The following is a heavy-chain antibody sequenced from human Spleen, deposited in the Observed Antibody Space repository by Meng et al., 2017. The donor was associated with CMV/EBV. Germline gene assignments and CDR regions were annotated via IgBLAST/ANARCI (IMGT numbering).Heavy chain of an antibody. CDR3: ARGGGVSIAQNWFDP. J-gene: IGHJ5*02. D-gene: IGHD3-16*01. CDR2: NYYSGST. V-gene: IGHV4-59*01. Sequence: GSLRLSCTVSGGSISSYYWSWSRQPPGKGLEWIGYNYYSGSTNYNPTLKSRVTISVDTSKNQFSLKLSSVTAAGTAVYYCARGGGVSIAQNWFDPWGQGTLVTVSS. CDR1: GGSISSYY.